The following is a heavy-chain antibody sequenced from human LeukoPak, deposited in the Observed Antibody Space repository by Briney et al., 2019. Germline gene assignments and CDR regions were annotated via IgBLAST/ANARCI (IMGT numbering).Heavy chain of an antibody. J-gene: IGHJ5*02. CDR1: GYTFTGYY. CDR2: INPNSGGT. Sequence: ASVTVSCKASGYTFTGYYMHWVRQAPGQGLEWMGWINPNSGGTNYAQKFQGRVTITRDTSISTAYMELSRLRSDDTAVYYCARNPYSCSWYFWFDPWGQGTLVTVSS. V-gene: IGHV1-2*02. CDR3: ARNPYSCSWYFWFDP. D-gene: IGHD6-13*01.